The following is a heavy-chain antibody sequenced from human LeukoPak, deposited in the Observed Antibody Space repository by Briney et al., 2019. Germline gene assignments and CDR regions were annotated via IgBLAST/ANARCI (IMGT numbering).Heavy chain of an antibody. CDR2: ISYDGSNK. CDR1: GFTFSSYG. V-gene: IGHV3-30*18. D-gene: IGHD2-15*01. Sequence: GGSLRLSCAASGFTFSSYGIHWVRQAPGKGLEWVAVISYDGSNKYYADSVKGRFTISRDNSKNTLYLQMNSLRAEDTAVYYCAKVQKKRYCSGGSCYDLDYWGQGTLVTVSS. CDR3: AKVQKKRYCSGGSCYDLDY. J-gene: IGHJ4*02.